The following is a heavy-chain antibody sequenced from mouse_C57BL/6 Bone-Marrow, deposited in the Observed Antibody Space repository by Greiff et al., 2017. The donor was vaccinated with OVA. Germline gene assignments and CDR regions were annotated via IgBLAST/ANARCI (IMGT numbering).Heavy chain of an antibody. CDR1: GYTFTDYY. V-gene: IGHV1-19*01. Sequence: DVKLQESGPVLVKPGASVKMSCKASGYTFTDYYMNWVKQSHGKSLEWIGVINPYNGGTSYNQKFKGKATLTVDKSSSTAYMELNSLTSEDSAVYYCARPNYYGSSLPGFPFDYWGQGTTLTVSS. CDR3: ARPNYYGSSLPGFPFDY. J-gene: IGHJ2*01. D-gene: IGHD1-1*01. CDR2: INPYNGGT.